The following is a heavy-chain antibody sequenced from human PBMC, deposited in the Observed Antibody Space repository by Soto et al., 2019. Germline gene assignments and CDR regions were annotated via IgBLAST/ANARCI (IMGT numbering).Heavy chain of an antibody. CDR3: ARDPLYSGSYFDAMDV. CDR1: GYTFTSYA. CDR2: INAGNGNT. Sequence: QVQLVQSGAEVKKPGASVKVSCKASGYTFTSYAMHWVRQAPGQRLEWMGWINAGNGNTKYSQKFQGRVTITRDTSASTAYMELSSLRSEDTAVYYCARDPLYSGSYFDAMDVWGQGATVTVSS. V-gene: IGHV1-3*01. D-gene: IGHD1-26*01. J-gene: IGHJ6*02.